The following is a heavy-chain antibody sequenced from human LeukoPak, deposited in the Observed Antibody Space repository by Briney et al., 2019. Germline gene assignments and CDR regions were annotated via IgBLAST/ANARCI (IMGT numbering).Heavy chain of an antibody. CDR1: GYTFTSYD. J-gene: IGHJ5*02. D-gene: IGHD1-1*01. V-gene: IGHV1-8*01. CDR3: ARGSWTRTWFDP. CDR2: MNPNSGNT. Sequence: ASVKVSCKASGYTFTSYDINWARQATGQGLEWMGWMNPNSGNTGYAQKFQGRVTMTRNTSISTAYMELSSLRSEDTAVYYCARGSWTRTWFDPWGQGTLVTVSS.